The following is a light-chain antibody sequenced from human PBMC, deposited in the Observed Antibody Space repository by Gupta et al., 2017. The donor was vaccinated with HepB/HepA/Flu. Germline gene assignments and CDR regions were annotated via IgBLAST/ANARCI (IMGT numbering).Light chain of an antibody. Sequence: SYVLTQPPSVSVAPGKTASITCGGNNIGLKIEHWYQHRPAQAPLLVIYHDTARPAGIPERCSGSNPGVNTATLTISRVEAADEADYYCQVWDPSSDHVVFGGGTKLTVL. CDR3: QVWDPSSDHVV. CDR1: NIGLKI. CDR2: HDT. V-gene: IGLV3-21*04. J-gene: IGLJ2*01.